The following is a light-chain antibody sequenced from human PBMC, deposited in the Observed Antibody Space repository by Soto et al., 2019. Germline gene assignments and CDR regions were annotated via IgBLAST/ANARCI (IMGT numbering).Light chain of an antibody. CDR3: QHYGGSPYT. CDR1: QSVRNN. J-gene: IGKJ2*01. Sequence: EIVMTQSPATLSVSPGERATLSCRASQSVRNNLAWYQQKPGQAPRLLIYGASTRATGIPARFSGSGSGTEFTLTISSLQSEDFAVYYCQHYGGSPYTLGQGTKVEIK. CDR2: GAS. V-gene: IGKV3-15*01.